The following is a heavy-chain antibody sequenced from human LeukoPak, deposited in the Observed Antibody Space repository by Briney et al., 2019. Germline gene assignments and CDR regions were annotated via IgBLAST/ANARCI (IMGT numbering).Heavy chain of an antibody. J-gene: IGHJ4*02. D-gene: IGHD4-17*01. CDR1: GYTFTGYY. V-gene: IGHV1-2*02. CDR2: INPNSGGT. Sequence: GASVKVSCKASGYTFTGYYMHWVRQAPGQGLEWMGWINPNSGGTNYAQKFQGRVTMTRDTSIGTVYMELSRLRSDDTAVYYCARDTDYGDYPDYWGQGTLVTVSS. CDR3: ARDTDYGDYPDY.